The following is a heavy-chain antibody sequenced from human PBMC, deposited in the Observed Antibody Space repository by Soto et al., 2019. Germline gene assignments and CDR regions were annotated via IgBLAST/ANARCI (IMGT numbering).Heavy chain of an antibody. V-gene: IGHV3-30-3*01. J-gene: IGHJ1*01. CDR3: ARAAHIVVVTATGTIQH. D-gene: IGHD2-21*02. Sequence: QVQLVESGGGVVQPGRSLRLSCAASGFTFSSYAMHWVRQAPGKGLEWVAVISYDGSNKYYADSVKGRFTISRDNSKNTLYLQMNSLRAEDTAVYYCARAAHIVVVTATGTIQHWGQGTLVTVSS. CDR1: GFTFSSYA. CDR2: ISYDGSNK.